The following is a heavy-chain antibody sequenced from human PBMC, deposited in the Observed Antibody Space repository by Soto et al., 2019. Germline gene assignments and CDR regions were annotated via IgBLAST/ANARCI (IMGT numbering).Heavy chain of an antibody. CDR2: IHTSGNT. CDR1: GGSISIYN. V-gene: IGHV4-4*07. Sequence: SETLSLTCTVSGGSISIYNWNWIRQPAGKGLEWIGRIHTSGNTNYNPSLRSRVTMSVDMSKNQFSLNLSSVTAADTAVYYCARVQYYDSSGYIYYAFDIWGQGTMVTVSS. D-gene: IGHD3-22*01. J-gene: IGHJ3*02. CDR3: ARVQYYDSSGYIYYAFDI.